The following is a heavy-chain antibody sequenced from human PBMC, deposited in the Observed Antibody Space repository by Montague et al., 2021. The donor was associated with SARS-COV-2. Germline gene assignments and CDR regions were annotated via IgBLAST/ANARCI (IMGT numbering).Heavy chain of an antibody. J-gene: IGHJ4*02. D-gene: IGHD3-3*01. CDR2: ISSSSSFR. V-gene: IGHV3-11*05. Sequence: SLRLSCAASGFTFSDYYMSWIRQAPGKGLEWVSYISSSSSFRNYADSVKGRFTISRDNAKNSLYLQMNSLRAEDTAVYFCGRARITFFGVVIGPLDYWAREPWSPPPQ. CDR3: GRARITFFGVVIGPLDY. CDR1: GFTFSDYY.